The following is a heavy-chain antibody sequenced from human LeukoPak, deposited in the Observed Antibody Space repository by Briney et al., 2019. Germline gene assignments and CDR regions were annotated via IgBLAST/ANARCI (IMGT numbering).Heavy chain of an antibody. CDR3: AKDYHLHGATFPGH. CDR2: ISLDGSNQ. CDR1: RFTFRNYG. J-gene: IGHJ4*02. D-gene: IGHD1-14*01. V-gene: IGHV3-30*18. Sequence: GGSLRLSCAASRFTFRNYGMHWVRQAPGKGLEGLTLISLDGSNQFYAGSVRGRFTISSDNSTETLYLQMDGLRPEDTAVYFCAKDYHLHGATFPGHWGQGTLVTVSS.